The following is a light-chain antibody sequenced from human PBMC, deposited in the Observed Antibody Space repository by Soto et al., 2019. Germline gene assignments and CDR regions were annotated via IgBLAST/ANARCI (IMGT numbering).Light chain of an antibody. J-gene: IGKJ4*01. V-gene: IGKV1-16*01. CDR3: QQYDSYPLT. CDR1: QYIGNY. Sequence: DLPMTQSPSSVSASLGDTVTITCRASQYIGNYLAWFQQKPGKAPKSLIYDISSLQSGVPSRFSGRGFGTDFTLTISSLQPEDFATYFCQQYDSYPLTFGGGTKVEIK. CDR2: DIS.